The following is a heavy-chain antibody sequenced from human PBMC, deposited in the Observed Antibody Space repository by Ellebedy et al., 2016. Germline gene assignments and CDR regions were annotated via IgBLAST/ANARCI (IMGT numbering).Heavy chain of an antibody. D-gene: IGHD4-11*01. CDR3: ARVSVSTGWFDP. V-gene: IGHV3-13*01. Sequence: GGSLRLSCAASGFTFSSYDMHWVRQATGKGLEWVSAIGTAGDTYYPGSVKGRFTISRENAKNSLYLQMNSLRAKDTAVYYCARVSVSTGWFDPWGQGTLVTVSS. CDR1: GFTFSSYD. J-gene: IGHJ5*02. CDR2: IGTAGDT.